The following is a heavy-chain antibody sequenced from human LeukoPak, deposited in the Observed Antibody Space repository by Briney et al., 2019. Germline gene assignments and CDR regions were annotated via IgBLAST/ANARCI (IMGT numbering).Heavy chain of an antibody. Sequence: PSETLSLTCAVYGGSFSGYYWSWIRQPPGKGLEWIGEINHSGSTNYNPSLKSRVTISVDTSKNQFSLKLSSVTAADTAVYYCARGASRYSSGWLRFVPWGQGTLVTVSS. V-gene: IGHV4-34*01. D-gene: IGHD6-19*01. CDR3: ARGASRYSSGWLRFVP. J-gene: IGHJ5*02. CDR1: GGSFSGYY. CDR2: INHSGST.